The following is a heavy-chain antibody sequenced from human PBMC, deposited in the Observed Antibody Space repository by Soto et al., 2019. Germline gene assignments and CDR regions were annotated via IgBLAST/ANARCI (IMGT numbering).Heavy chain of an antibody. D-gene: IGHD1-26*01. CDR1: GGTFSSYA. V-gene: IGHV1-69*01. J-gene: IGHJ6*02. Sequence: QVQLVQSGAEVKKPGSSVKVSCKASGGTFSSYAISWVRQAPGQGLEWMGGIIPIFGTANYAQKFQGRVMITADQSTSTAYMELSSLRSEDTAVYYCATGVPHLSGSYYERRYGMDVWGQGTTVTVSS. CDR3: ATGVPHLSGSYYERRYGMDV. CDR2: IIPIFGTA.